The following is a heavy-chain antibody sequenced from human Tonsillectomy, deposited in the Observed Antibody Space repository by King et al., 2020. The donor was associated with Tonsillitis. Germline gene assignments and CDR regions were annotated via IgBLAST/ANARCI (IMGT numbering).Heavy chain of an antibody. CDR3: AREGGDYGDYFDS. D-gene: IGHD4-17*01. Sequence: VQLVESGGGLVKPGGSLRLSCVVSGFTFSSYSMNWVRQAPGKGLEWVSSISSSSNYMYYADSLKGRFTISRDNAKNSLYLQMNSLRAGDTAVYYCAREGGDYGDYFDSWGQGTLVTVSS. J-gene: IGHJ4*02. CDR2: ISSSSNYM. CDR1: GFTFSSYS. V-gene: IGHV3-21*01.